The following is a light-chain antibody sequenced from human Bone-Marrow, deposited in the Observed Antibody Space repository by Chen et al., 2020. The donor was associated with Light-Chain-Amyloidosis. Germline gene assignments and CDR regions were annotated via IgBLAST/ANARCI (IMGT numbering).Light chain of an antibody. CDR2: DDS. J-gene: IGLJ1*01. V-gene: IGLV3-21*02. CDR1: NIGSQS. CDR3: QVWDGSSDRYV. Sequence: SYVLTQPPSVSVAPGQTASITCGGNNIGSQSVHWYQQKPGQAPVRVVYDDSDRPSGIPERVAGSNSGNAATRTISRVEAGDVADYYCQVWDGSSDRYVFGTGTKVTVL.